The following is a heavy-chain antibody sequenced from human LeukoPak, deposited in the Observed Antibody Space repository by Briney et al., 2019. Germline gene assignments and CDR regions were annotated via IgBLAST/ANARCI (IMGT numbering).Heavy chain of an antibody. V-gene: IGHV3-23*01. CDR2: ISGSGGST. CDR1: GFTFSSTS. D-gene: IGHD2-15*01. CDR3: AKDGLGYCSGGSCESFDY. J-gene: IGHJ4*02. Sequence: GGSLRLSCAASGFTFSSTSMSWVRQAPGKGLEWVSAISGSGGSTYYADSVKGRFTISRDNSKNTLYLQMNSLRAEDTAVYYCAKDGLGYCSGGSCESFDYWGQGTLVTVSS.